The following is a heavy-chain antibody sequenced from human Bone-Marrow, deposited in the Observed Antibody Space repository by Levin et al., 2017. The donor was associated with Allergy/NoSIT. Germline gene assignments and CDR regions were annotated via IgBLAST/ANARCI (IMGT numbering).Heavy chain of an antibody. Sequence: ESGPTLVKPTQTLTLTCTFSGFSLSTNAVRVSWIRQPPGKALEWLARIDWDDDKYYSTSLKTRLTISKDTSKNQVVLTMTNMDPADSGTYYCARIKDNWNDDGWGQGILVTVSS. D-gene: IGHD1-20*01. J-gene: IGHJ4*02. CDR2: IDWDDDK. V-gene: IGHV2-70*04. CDR3: ARIKDNWNDDG. CDR1: GFSLSTNAVR.